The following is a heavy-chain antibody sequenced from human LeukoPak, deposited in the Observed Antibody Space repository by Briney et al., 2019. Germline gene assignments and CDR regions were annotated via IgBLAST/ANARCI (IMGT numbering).Heavy chain of an antibody. J-gene: IGHJ5*02. V-gene: IGHV1-18*01. D-gene: IGHD3-3*01. Sequence: ASVKVSCKASGYTFTSYGISWVRQAPGQGLEWMGWISAYNGNTNYAQKLQGRVTMTTDTSTSTAYMELRSLRSDDTAVYCCARALVTNYDFWSGYYTNWFDPWGQGTLVT. CDR2: ISAYNGNT. CDR3: ARALVTNYDFWSGYYTNWFDP. CDR1: GYTFTSYG.